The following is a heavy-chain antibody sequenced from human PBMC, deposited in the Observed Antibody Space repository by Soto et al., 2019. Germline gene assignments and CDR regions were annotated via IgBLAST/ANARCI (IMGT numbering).Heavy chain of an antibody. V-gene: IGHV3-23*01. J-gene: IGHJ4*02. Sequence: EVQLLESGGGLVQPGGSLRLSCAASGFTFTNYAMGWIRQAPGKGLEWVSGTSGSGGSTYYADSVKGRFTISRDNSKSTLYLQTNSLRAEDTAVYYCAKGVSQPKEYYFDDWGQGTLVTVSS. CDR2: TSGSGGST. D-gene: IGHD2-2*01. CDR1: GFTFTNYA. CDR3: AKGVSQPKEYYFDD.